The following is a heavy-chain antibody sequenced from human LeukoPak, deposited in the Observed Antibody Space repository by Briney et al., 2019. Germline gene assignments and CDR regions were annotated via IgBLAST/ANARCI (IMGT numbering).Heavy chain of an antibody. CDR2: INPSGGST. Sequence: ASVKVSCKASGYTFTSYYMHWVRQAPGQGLEWMGIINPSGGSTSYAQKFQGRVTMTRDMSTSTVYMELSSLRSEDTAVYYCARDGVTEGYYYYYMDVWGKGTTVTVSS. J-gene: IGHJ6*03. D-gene: IGHD3-10*01. V-gene: IGHV1-46*01. CDR3: ARDGVTEGYYYYYMDV. CDR1: GYTFTSYY.